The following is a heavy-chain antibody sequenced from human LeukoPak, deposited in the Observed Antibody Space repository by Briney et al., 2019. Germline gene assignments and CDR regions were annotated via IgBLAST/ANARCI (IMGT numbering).Heavy chain of an antibody. CDR1: GFTFSSYA. Sequence: GGSLRLSCAASGFTFSSYAMHWVRQAPGKGLEWVAVISYDGSNKYYADSVKGRFTISRDNSKNTLYLQMNSLRAEDTAVYYCARGGGWVGFGEYKIDYWGQGTLVTVSS. CDR3: ARGGGWVGFGEYKIDY. V-gene: IGHV3-30-3*01. D-gene: IGHD3-10*01. J-gene: IGHJ4*02. CDR2: ISYDGSNK.